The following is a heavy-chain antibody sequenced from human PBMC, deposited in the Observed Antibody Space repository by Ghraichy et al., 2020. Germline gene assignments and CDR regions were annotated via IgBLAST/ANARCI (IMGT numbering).Heavy chain of an antibody. Sequence: GGSLRLSCAASGFTFSRYGMSWVRQAPGKGLEWVSNIKQDGSEKYYLDSVKGRFTISRDNAKNSLYMHMNSLRAEDTALYYCGKVLGDYEFVEYWGKGTQVTVSS. CDR3: GKVLGDYEFVEY. V-gene: IGHV3-7*01. CDR2: IKQDGSEK. D-gene: IGHD4-17*01. CDR1: GFTFSRYG. J-gene: IGHJ4*02.